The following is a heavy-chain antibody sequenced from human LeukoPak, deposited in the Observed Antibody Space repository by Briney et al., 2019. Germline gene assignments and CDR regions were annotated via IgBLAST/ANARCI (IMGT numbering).Heavy chain of an antibody. J-gene: IGHJ5*02. CDR2: ISAYSGNT. V-gene: IGHV1-18*01. CDR3: ARDLSDFSSGWAHEVDWFDP. CDR1: GYTFTSYG. Sequence: ATVKVSCKASGYTFTSYGISWVRQAPGQGLEWMGWISAYSGNTNYAQKLQGRVTMTTDTSTSTAYMELRSLRSDDTAVYYCARDLSDFSSGWAHEVDWFDPWGQGTLVTVSS. D-gene: IGHD3-3*01.